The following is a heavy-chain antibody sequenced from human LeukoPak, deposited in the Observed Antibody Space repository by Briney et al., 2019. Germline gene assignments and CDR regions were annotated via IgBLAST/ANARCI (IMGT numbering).Heavy chain of an antibody. V-gene: IGHV4-61*02. CDR2: IYTTGST. Sequence: SQTLSLTCTVSGGFINTRNYYWSWIRQPAGKGLEWIGRIYTTGSTNYNPSLKSRVTISVGTSKNQFSLNLSSVTAADTAVYYCARDWGPSAATPYYFDHWGQGALVTVSS. J-gene: IGHJ4*02. CDR1: GGFINTRNYY. CDR3: ARDWGPSAATPYYFDH. D-gene: IGHD6-13*01.